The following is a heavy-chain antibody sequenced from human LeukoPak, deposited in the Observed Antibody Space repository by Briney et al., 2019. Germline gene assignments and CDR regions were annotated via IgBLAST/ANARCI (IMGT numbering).Heavy chain of an antibody. CDR2: ISGDGGST. CDR1: GFTFADCA. V-gene: IGHV3-43*02. Sequence: PVGSLRLSCAASGFTFADCAMHWVRQAPGEGLEWVSLISGDGGSTYYADSVKGRFTISRDNSKNSLYLQMNSLRIEDTALYYCVKDKPRIGIDYWGQGSLVTVSS. J-gene: IGHJ4*02. D-gene: IGHD1-26*01. CDR3: VKDKPRIGIDY.